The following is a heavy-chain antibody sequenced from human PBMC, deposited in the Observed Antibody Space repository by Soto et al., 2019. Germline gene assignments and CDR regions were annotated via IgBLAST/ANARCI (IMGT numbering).Heavy chain of an antibody. Sequence: QVQLQESGPGLVKPSGTLSLTCVVSSGSISSSNWWSWVRQPPGKGLEWIGEIYHSGSINYNPSLSSRVTISVDKSNNQFSLKLSSVTAADTAVYYCARALNRDPTRFDPWGHGTLVTVSS. J-gene: IGHJ5*02. V-gene: IGHV4-4*02. CDR2: IYHSGSI. CDR1: SGSISSSNW. CDR3: ARALNRDPTRFDP.